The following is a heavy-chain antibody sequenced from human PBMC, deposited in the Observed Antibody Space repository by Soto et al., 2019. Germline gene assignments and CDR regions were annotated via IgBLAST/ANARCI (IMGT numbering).Heavy chain of an antibody. V-gene: IGHV6-1*01. CDR3: AGGDSSSWYLTFSY. D-gene: IGHD6-13*01. CDR1: GDSVSSDSAA. J-gene: IGHJ4*02. CDR2: TYYRSKWYY. Sequence: SQTLSLTCVISGDSVSSDSAAWNWIRQSPSRGLEWLGRTYYRSKWYYDYAVSVKSRITVNADTSKNQFSLHLNSVTPEDTAVYYCAGGDSSSWYLTFSYWGQGILVTVSS.